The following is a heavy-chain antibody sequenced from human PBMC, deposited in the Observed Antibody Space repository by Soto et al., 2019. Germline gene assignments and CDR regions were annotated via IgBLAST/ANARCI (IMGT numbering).Heavy chain of an antibody. V-gene: IGHV1-69*02. CDR1: GGSFSTYS. CDR3: VAGYNSRLDY. J-gene: IGHJ4*02. Sequence: QVQLVQSGAEVRKPGSSVKVSCKASGGSFSTYSINWVRQAPGQGLEWMGRILPILDVANYAQKFQGRVTITADKSTGTAYMEWNTLRSQDTAVYYSVAGYNSRLDYWGQGTLVTVSS. D-gene: IGHD5-12*01. CDR2: ILPILDVA.